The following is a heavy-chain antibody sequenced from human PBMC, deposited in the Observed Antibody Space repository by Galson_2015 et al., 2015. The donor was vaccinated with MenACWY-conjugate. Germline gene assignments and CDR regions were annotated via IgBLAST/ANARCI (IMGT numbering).Heavy chain of an antibody. Sequence: SLRLSCAASGFTFRNYWMTWVRQVPGKGLEWVASIKKDGSEKCYVDSVKGRFTISRDNAKNSLYLEMNSLRVEVTAVYSCARGHYGTDVWGQGTTVAASS. CDR2: IKKDGSEK. J-gene: IGHJ6*02. CDR1: GFTFRNYW. CDR3: ARGHYGTDV. V-gene: IGHV3-7*03.